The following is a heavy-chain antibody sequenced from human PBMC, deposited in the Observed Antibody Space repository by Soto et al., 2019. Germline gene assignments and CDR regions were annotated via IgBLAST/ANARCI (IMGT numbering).Heavy chain of an antibody. J-gene: IGHJ4*02. D-gene: IGHD2-21*02. CDR1: GYTFTSYA. Sequence: QVQLVQSGAEEKKPGASVKVSCKASGYTFTSYAMHWVRQAPGQRLEWMGRINAGNGNTKYSQNFQGSVTITGDTSASTAYRELSSLRSEYTAVYYCARSIVVVTALDYWGQGTLVTVSS. CDR2: INAGNGNT. CDR3: ARSIVVVTALDY. V-gene: IGHV1-3*05.